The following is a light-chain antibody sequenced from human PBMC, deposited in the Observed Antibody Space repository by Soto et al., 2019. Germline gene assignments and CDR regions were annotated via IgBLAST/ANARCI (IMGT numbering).Light chain of an antibody. CDR1: QSISSW. Sequence: DIPMTQSPSTLSASVGDRVTITCRASQSISSWLAWYQQKPGKAPKLLIYKASSFKSGVPSRFSGSGSGTELTLPISRLQPDDFATYYLQQYNSLYTLRQGTKLEI. J-gene: IGKJ2*01. V-gene: IGKV1-5*03. CDR2: KAS. CDR3: QQYNSLYT.